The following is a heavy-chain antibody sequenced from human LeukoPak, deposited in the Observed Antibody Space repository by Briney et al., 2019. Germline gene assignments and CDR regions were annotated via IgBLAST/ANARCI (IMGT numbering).Heavy chain of an antibody. CDR2: IYYSGST. CDR3: ARDRGYSSSSGFDY. J-gene: IGHJ4*02. CDR1: GGSISSSSYY. V-gene: IGHV4-39*02. Sequence: SETLSLTCTVSGGSISSSSYYWGWIRQPPGKGLEWIGSIYYSGSTYYNPSLKSRVTISVDTSKNQFSLKLSSVTAADTAVYYCARDRGYSSSSGFDYWGQGTLVTVSS. D-gene: IGHD6-6*01.